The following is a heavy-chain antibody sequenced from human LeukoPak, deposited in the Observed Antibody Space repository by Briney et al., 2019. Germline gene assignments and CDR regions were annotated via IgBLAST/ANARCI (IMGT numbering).Heavy chain of an antibody. V-gene: IGHV4-30-2*01. J-gene: IGHJ4*02. CDR2: IYHSGST. CDR3: ARVASMVRGDTRPIDY. D-gene: IGHD3-10*01. CDR1: GGSISSGGYY. Sequence: PSETLSLTCTVSGGSISSGGYYWSWIRQPPGKGLEWIGYIYHSGSTYYNPSLKSRVTISVDRSKNQFSLKLSSVTAADTAVYYCARVASMVRGDTRPIDYWGQGTLVTVSS.